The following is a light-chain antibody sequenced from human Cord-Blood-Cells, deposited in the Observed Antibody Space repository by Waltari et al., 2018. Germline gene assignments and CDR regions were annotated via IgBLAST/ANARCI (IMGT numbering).Light chain of an antibody. CDR1: ALPKQY. CDR2: KDS. V-gene: IGLV3-25*02. J-gene: IGLJ1*01. Sequence: SYELTQPPSVSVSPGQTARITCSGDALPKQYAYWYQQKPGQAPVLVIYKDSERPSGIPEPFSGSSSGTTVTLTISGVQAEDEADYYCQSADSSGTYYVFGTGTKVTVL. CDR3: QSADSSGTYYV.